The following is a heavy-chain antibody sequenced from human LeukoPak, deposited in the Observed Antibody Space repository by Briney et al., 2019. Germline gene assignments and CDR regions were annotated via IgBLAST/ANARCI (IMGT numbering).Heavy chain of an antibody. J-gene: IGHJ5*02. D-gene: IGHD6-19*01. CDR3: ARHEVAGSGDWFDP. V-gene: IGHV4-39*01. CDR2: IYYSGST. Sequence: SETLSLTCTVSGGSISSSSYYWGWIRQPPGKGLEWIGSIYYSGSTYYNPSLKSRVTISVDTSKNQFSLKLSSVTAADTAVYYCARHEVAGSGDWFDPWGQGTLVTVSS. CDR1: GGSISSSSYY.